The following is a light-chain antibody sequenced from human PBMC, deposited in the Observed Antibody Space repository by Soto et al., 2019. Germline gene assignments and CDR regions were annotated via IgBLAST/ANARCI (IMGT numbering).Light chain of an antibody. J-gene: IGKJ5*01. Sequence: EIVMTQSPATLPVSPGERVTLSCRASQSVSSNLAWYQQKPGQAPRLLIYGASTRATGIPARFSGSGSGTEFTLTISSLQSEDFAVYYCQQYNNWPPTFGQGTRLEIK. CDR1: QSVSSN. CDR2: GAS. CDR3: QQYNNWPPT. V-gene: IGKV3-15*01.